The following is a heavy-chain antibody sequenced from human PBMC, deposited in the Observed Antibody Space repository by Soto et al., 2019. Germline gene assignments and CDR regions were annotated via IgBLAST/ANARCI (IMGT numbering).Heavy chain of an antibody. J-gene: IGHJ5*02. CDR2: ISAYNGNT. D-gene: IGHD6-13*01. V-gene: IGHV1-18*01. CDR1: GYTFTSYG. CDR3: ARVFRIAAQKNWFDP. Sequence: ASVKVSCKASGYTFTSYGISWVRQAPGQGLEWMGWISAYNGNTNYAQKLQGRVTMTTDTSTSTAYMELRSLRSDDTAVYYCARVFRIAAQKNWFDPWGQGTLVTVSS.